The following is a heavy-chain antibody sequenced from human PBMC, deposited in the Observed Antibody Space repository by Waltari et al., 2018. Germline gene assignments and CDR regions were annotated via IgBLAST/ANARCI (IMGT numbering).Heavy chain of an antibody. J-gene: IGHJ4*02. CDR3: AKKLGVSSWYYFDY. CDR2: FGGGGSTT. CDR1: GFTFSNYA. V-gene: IGHV3-23*01. D-gene: IGHD1-26*01. Sequence: EVQLLESGGDLVQPGGSLRLSCAASGFTFSNYAMTWVRQAPGKWWEWVYVFGGGGSTTYYADSLKGRFTISRDNSKNTLYLQMNRLRVEDTAVYYCAKKLGVSSWYYFDYWGQGTLVTVSS.